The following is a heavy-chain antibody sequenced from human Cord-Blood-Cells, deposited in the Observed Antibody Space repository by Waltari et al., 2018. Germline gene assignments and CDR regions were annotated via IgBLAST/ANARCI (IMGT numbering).Heavy chain of an antibody. CDR2: FGPEERET. CDR1: GYTLTELS. J-gene: IGHJ4*02. D-gene: IGHD6-13*01. Sequence: QVQLVQSGAEVKKPGASVKVSCKVSGYTLTELSMHWVRQAPGKGLEWIGGFGPEERETIYERKFQGRVTMTEDTCTDTAYMELNSLRSEDAAVYYCATGPLTGIAAAGGDYWGQGTLVTVSS. V-gene: IGHV1-24*01. CDR3: ATGPLTGIAAAGGDY.